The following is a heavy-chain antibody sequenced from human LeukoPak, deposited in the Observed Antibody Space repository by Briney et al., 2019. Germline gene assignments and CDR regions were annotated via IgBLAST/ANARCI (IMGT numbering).Heavy chain of an antibody. Sequence: GGSLRLSCEASGFTFNNYAMSWVRQAPGKGLEWVSAMSGVGGTTYYAASVRGRFTISRDNSKNILSLQMSSLRVEDTAIYYCAKGGQWLLRGGAYFDSWGQGTPVSVSS. CDR2: MSGVGGTT. D-gene: IGHD2-15*01. V-gene: IGHV3-23*01. J-gene: IGHJ4*02. CDR3: AKGGQWLLRGGAYFDS. CDR1: GFTFNNYA.